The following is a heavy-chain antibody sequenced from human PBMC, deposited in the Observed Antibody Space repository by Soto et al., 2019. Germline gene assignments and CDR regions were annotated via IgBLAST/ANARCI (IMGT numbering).Heavy chain of an antibody. CDR3: ARRSRDGDGTFDH. J-gene: IGHJ4*02. D-gene: IGHD1-26*01. Sequence: ASVKVSCKASGDIFTNFAFHWVRQAPGQGLEWMGRINAANGNIEYSQRFQGRVTMTRDTSASTAYMEVSSLGYEDTAVYYCARRSRDGDGTFDHWGQGTLVTVSS. CDR1: GDIFTNFA. V-gene: IGHV1-3*01. CDR2: INAANGNI.